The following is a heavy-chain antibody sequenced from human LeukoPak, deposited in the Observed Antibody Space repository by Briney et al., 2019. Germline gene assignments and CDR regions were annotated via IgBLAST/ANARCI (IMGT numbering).Heavy chain of an antibody. J-gene: IGHJ4*02. D-gene: IGHD3-22*01. CDR1: GFTFSSYA. CDR2: ISTNGGST. V-gene: IGHV3-64*01. Sequence: GSLRLSCAASGFTFSSYAMHWVRQAPGKGLEYVSAISTNGGSTYYANSVKGRFTISRDISKNTLYLQMNSLRAEDAAVYYCAKDFGYYDSTTFDYWGQGTLVTVSS. CDR3: AKDFGYYDSTTFDY.